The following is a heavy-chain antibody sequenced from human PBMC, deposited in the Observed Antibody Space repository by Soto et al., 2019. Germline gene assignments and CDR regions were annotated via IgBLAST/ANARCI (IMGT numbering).Heavy chain of an antibody. D-gene: IGHD3-16*01. Sequence: QVQLVESGGGLVKPRGSMRLSCEASGFTFSDYYMSWIRQAPGKGLEWVSYISSSGRTIYYADSVKGRLTISRKNAKNSLYLQRKSLRAEDTAVYYCARVGDEWGYYYYMDVWGKGTTVTVSS. CDR1: GFTFSDYY. CDR2: ISSSGRTI. CDR3: ARVGDEWGYYYYMDV. V-gene: IGHV3-11*01. J-gene: IGHJ6*03.